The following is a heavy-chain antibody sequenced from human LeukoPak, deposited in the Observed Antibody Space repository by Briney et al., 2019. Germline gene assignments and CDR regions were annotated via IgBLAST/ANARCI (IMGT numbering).Heavy chain of an antibody. V-gene: IGHV3-74*01. D-gene: IGHD3-16*01. CDR2: INSDGSST. J-gene: IGHJ4*02. Sequence: PGGSLRLSCAASGFTFSSYWMHWVRQAPGKGLVWVSRINSDGSSTSYVDSVKGRFTISGDNVKNTLYLQMNSLKAEDTAVYYCARDFQLGLDFDYWGQGTLVTVSS. CDR3: ARDFQLGLDFDY. CDR1: GFTFSSYW.